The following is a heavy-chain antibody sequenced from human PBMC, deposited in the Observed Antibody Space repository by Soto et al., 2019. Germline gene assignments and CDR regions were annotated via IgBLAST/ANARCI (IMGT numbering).Heavy chain of an antibody. J-gene: IGHJ4*02. Sequence: EVQLVESGGGLVQPGGSLRLSCAASGFTFSNYWMSWVRQAPGKGLEWVANIKQDGSEKYYVDSVKGRFTISRDNAKNSLYLQMNSLRADDTAVYYCAKYLLRYFDWSPLDYWGQGTLVTVSS. D-gene: IGHD3-9*01. CDR3: AKYLLRYFDWSPLDY. CDR2: IKQDGSEK. CDR1: GFTFSNYW. V-gene: IGHV3-7*01.